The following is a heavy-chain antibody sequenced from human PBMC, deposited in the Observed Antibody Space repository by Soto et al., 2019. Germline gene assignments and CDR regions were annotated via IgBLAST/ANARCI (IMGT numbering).Heavy chain of an antibody. CDR2: IIPIFGTA. D-gene: IGHD5-18*01. J-gene: IGHJ6*02. CDR3: ARRGYSYGAYYYYYGMDV. CDR1: GCTFSSYA. Sequence: QVQLVQSGAEVKKPGSSVKVSCKASGCTFSSYAISWVRQAPGQGLEWMGGIIPIFGTANYAQKFQGRVTITADESTSTAYMELSSLRSEDTAVYYCARRGYSYGAYYYYYGMDVWGQGTTVTVSS. V-gene: IGHV1-69*01.